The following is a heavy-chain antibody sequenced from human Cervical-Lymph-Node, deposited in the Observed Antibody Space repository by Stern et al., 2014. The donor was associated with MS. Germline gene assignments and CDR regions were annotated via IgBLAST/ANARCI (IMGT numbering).Heavy chain of an antibody. J-gene: IGHJ4*02. CDR3: AAENYYDSSDYFGQ. CDR1: GHTLSEFS. Sequence: QVQLVESGAEVKKPGALVRVSCKVSGHTLSEFSIHWVRQAPGKGLEWMGNIAPENGESTYAQKFQGRVTMTEDTSTDTAYMDLSSLRSDDTAVYYCAAENYYDSSDYFGQWGQGTLVTVSS. CDR2: IAPENGES. V-gene: IGHV1-24*01. D-gene: IGHD3-22*01.